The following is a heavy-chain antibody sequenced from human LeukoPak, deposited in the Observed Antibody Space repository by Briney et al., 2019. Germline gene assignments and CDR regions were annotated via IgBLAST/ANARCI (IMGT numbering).Heavy chain of an antibody. Sequence: GGSPRLSCAASGFTFSSYAMHWVRQAPGKGLEWVAVISYDGSNKYYADSVKGRFTISRDNSKNTLYLQMNSLRAEDTAVYYCARAAGYDFWSGLGGDYWGQGTLVTVSS. D-gene: IGHD3-3*01. J-gene: IGHJ4*02. CDR3: ARAAGYDFWSGLGGDY. CDR1: GFTFSSYA. V-gene: IGHV3-30-3*01. CDR2: ISYDGSNK.